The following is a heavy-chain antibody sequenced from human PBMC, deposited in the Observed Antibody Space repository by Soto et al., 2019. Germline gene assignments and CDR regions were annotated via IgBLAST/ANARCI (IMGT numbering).Heavy chain of an antibody. D-gene: IGHD6-6*01. Sequence: GASVKVSCKASGYTFTSYYMHWVRQAPGQGLEWMGIINPSGGSTSYAQKFQGRVTMTRDTSTSTVYMELSSLRSEDTAVYYCARGSIAARPGNYYSYCGMDVWGQGTTVTVSS. V-gene: IGHV1-46*01. CDR2: INPSGGST. J-gene: IGHJ6*02. CDR3: ARGSIAARPGNYYSYCGMDV. CDR1: GYTFTSYY.